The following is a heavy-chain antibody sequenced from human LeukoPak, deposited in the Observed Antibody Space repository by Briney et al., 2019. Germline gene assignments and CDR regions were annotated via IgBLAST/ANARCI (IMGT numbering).Heavy chain of an antibody. D-gene: IGHD3-22*01. CDR3: AYDSSGYYGYFDL. Sequence: SETLSLTCTVSGGSISSGGYYWSWIRQHPGKGLEWIGYIYYSGSTYYNPSLKSRATISVDTSKNQFSLKLSSVSAADTAVYYCAYDSSGYYGYFDLWGRGTLVTVSS. CDR1: GGSISSGGYY. CDR2: IYYSGST. V-gene: IGHV4-31*03. J-gene: IGHJ2*01.